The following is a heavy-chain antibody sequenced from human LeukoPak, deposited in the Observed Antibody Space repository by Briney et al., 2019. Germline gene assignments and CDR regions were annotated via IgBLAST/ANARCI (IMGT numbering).Heavy chain of an antibody. CDR3: ARRPIVVVPAAIKHPYYYYYMDV. V-gene: IGHV1-8*03. J-gene: IGHJ6*03. CDR2: MNPNSGNT. Sequence: ASVKVSFKASGYTFTSYDINRVRQATAQGLEWVGGMNPNSGNTGYAHKLQGRITITRNTSISTAYIELSSLRSEDTAVYYCARRPIVVVPAAIKHPYYYYYMDVWGKGTTVTVSS. D-gene: IGHD2-2*01. CDR1: GYTFTSYD.